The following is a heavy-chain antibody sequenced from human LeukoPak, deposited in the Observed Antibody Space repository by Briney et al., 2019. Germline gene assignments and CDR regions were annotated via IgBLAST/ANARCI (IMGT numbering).Heavy chain of an antibody. Sequence: ASVKVSCKASGYTFTSYGINWVRQATGQGLEWMGWMNPNSGNTGYAQKFQGRVTMTRNTSISTAYMELSSLRSEDTAVYYCARGPVYGSGSYYPSDYWGQGTLVTVSS. D-gene: IGHD3-10*01. V-gene: IGHV1-8*02. CDR2: MNPNSGNT. CDR1: GYTFTSYG. J-gene: IGHJ4*02. CDR3: ARGPVYGSGSYYPSDY.